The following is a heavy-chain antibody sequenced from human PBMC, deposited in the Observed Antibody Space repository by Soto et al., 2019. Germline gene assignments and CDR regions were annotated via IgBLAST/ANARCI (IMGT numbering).Heavy chain of an antibody. CDR2: INHSGST. CDR3: AIGYRKYGSGSKCYYYGMDV. Sequence: SETLSLSSAVDGGSFSDHYWSWIRQPPGKGLEWIGEINHSGSTNYNPSLKSRVTISVDTSKNQFSLKLSSVTAADTAVYYCAIGYRKYGSGSKCYYYGMDVWGQGPTVTVSS. D-gene: IGHD3-10*01. V-gene: IGHV4-34*01. CDR1: GGSFSDHY. J-gene: IGHJ6*02.